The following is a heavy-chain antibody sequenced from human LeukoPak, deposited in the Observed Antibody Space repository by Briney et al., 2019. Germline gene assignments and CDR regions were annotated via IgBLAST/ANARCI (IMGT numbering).Heavy chain of an antibody. D-gene: IGHD2-21*02. J-gene: IGHJ4*02. CDR2: IIPILGIA. CDR3: ARDRDGGNSDY. V-gene: IGHV1-69*04. Sequence: SVKVACKAAGGTFSSYAISWVRQAAGQGLEWMGRIIPILGIANYAQKFQGRVTITADKSTSTAYMELSSLRSEDTAVYYCARDRDGGNSDYWGQGTLVTVSS. CDR1: GGTFSSYA.